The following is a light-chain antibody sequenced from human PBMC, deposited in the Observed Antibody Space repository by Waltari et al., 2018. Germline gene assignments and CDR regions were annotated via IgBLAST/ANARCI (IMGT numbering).Light chain of an antibody. Sequence: QSALTQPASVSGSPGQSITISCTGTSSDVGGFNFVSWYQQHPGKAPKIMLYDVSNRPSGLSYRFAGSKAGTTASLTISGLQAEDEADYYCSSYTTSDTPIFGGGTRLTVL. CDR3: SSYTTSDTPI. V-gene: IGLV2-14*03. J-gene: IGLJ2*01. CDR1: SSDVGGFNF. CDR2: DVS.